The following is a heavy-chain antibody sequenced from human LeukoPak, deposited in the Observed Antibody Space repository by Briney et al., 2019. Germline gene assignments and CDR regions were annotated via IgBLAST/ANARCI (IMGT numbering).Heavy chain of an antibody. D-gene: IGHD6-6*01. CDR1: GFSVSSDYC. J-gene: IGHJ6*03. V-gene: IGHV4-38-2*02. CDR2: IYHSGST. Sequence: PSETLSLTCNVSGFSVSSDYCWGWIRQPPGKGLEWLGNIYHSGSTSYNPSHRSRVTISVDTSKNQFSLKLSSVTAADTAVYYCARRAEYSSPFYYYYYLDVWGKGTTVTVSS. CDR3: ARRAEYSSPFYYYYYLDV.